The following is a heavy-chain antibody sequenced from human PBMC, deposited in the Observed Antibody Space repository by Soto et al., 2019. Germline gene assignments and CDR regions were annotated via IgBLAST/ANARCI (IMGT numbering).Heavy chain of an antibody. D-gene: IGHD3-22*01. J-gene: IGHJ5*02. CDR3: ARDHDYYDSSGHNWFDP. CDR1: GYTFTSYG. CDR2: ISAYNGNT. V-gene: IGHV1-18*04. Sequence: ASVKVSCKASGYTFTSYGISWVRQAPGQGLEWMGWISAYNGNTNYAQKLQGRVTMTTDTSTSTAYMELRSLSSVTAADTAVYYCARDHDYYDSSGHNWFDPWGQGTLVTVSS.